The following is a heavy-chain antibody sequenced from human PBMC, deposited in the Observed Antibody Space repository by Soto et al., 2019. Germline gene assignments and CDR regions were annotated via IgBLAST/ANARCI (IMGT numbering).Heavy chain of an antibody. CDR2: IYYSGST. J-gene: IGHJ6*02. CDR1: GGSISSGGYY. V-gene: IGHV4-31*03. CDR3: ARDIVRGDYYYGMDV. D-gene: IGHD3-10*01. Sequence: PSETLSLTCTVSGGSISSGGYYWSWIRLHPGKGLEWIGYIYYSGSTYYNPSLKSRVTISVDTSKNQFSLKLSSVTAADTAVYYCARDIVRGDYYYGMDVWGQGTTVTVSS.